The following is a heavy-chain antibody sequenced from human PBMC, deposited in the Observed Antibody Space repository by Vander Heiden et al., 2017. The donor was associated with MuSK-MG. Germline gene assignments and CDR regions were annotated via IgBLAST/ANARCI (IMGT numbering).Heavy chain of an antibody. J-gene: IGHJ4*02. V-gene: IGHV4-34*01. Sequence: QVQLQQWGEGLLKPSETLSLTCAVYGGSFSGYYWSWIRQPPGKGLEWIGEINHSGSTNYNPSLKSRVTISVDTSKNQFSLKLSSVTAADTAVYYCARGRGRARTADYWGQGTLVTVSS. CDR2: INHSGST. CDR1: GGSFSGYY. CDR3: ARGRGRARTADY.